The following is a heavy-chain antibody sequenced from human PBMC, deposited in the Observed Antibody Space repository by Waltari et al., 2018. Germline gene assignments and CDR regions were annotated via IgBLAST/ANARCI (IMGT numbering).Heavy chain of an antibody. V-gene: IGHV4-61*02. CDR2: MYTSGSA. CDR1: GGSISSGSYY. D-gene: IGHD2-2*01. CDR3: AREGVLRDGYNYYGMDV. J-gene: IGHJ6*02. Sequence: QVQLQESGPGLVKPSQTLSLTCTVSGGSISSGSYYWSWIRQSAGKGLEWIGRMYTSGSANYSPSLKSRVTISVDTSKNQFSLKFSSVTAADTAVYYCAREGVLRDGYNYYGMDVWGQGTTVTVSS.